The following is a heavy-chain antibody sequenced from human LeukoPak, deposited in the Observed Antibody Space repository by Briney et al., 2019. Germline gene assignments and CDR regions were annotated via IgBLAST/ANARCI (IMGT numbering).Heavy chain of an antibody. V-gene: IGHV4-38-2*02. D-gene: IGHD6-19*01. CDR3: ARGYNSAWYYNWFHP. Sequence: SETLSLTCTVSGYSISSGYYWSWIRQPPGKGLEWIGSIYHSGSTYYNPSLMSRVTISVDTSKNQFSLKLTSVTAADTAVYYCARGYNSAWYYNWFHPWGQGTLVTVSS. J-gene: IGHJ5*02. CDR2: IYHSGST. CDR1: GYSISSGYY.